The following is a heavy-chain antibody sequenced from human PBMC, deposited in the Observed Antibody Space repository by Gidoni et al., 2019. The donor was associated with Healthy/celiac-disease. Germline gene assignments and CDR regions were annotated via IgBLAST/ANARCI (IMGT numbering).Heavy chain of an antibody. CDR1: GFTFSSYA. J-gene: IGHJ4*02. CDR3: AKDGDYGDYVLFGYFDY. V-gene: IGHV3-23*01. CDR2: ISGSGGST. D-gene: IGHD4-17*01. Sequence: EVQLLESGGGLVQPGGSLRLSCAASGFTFSSYAMSWVRQAPGKGLEWVSAISGSGGSTYYADSVKGRFTISRDNSKNTLYLQMNSLRAEDTAVYYCAKDGDYGDYVLFGYFDYWGQGTLVTVSS.